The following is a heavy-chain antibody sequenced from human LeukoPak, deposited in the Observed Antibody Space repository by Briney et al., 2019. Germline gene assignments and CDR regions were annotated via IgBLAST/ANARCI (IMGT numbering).Heavy chain of an antibody. CDR3: ARHGRMGTTNPSY. Sequence: SETLSLTCTVSGGSISNSSYYWGWIRQPPGKGLEWIGSMYYSGSTYYNPSLKSRATISVDTSKNQFSLKLSSVTAADTAVYYCARHGRMGTTNPSYWGQGTLVTVSS. V-gene: IGHV4-39*01. J-gene: IGHJ4*02. CDR2: MYYSGST. CDR1: GGSISNSSYY. D-gene: IGHD2-15*01.